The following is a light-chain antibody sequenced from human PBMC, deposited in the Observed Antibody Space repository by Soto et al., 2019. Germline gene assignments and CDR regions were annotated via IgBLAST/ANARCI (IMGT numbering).Light chain of an antibody. J-gene: IGLJ3*02. CDR3: CSYAGSRV. Sequence: QSVLTQPASVSGSPGQSITISCTGTISDVGSYNLVSWYQQHPGKAPKLMIYEGSKRPSGVSNRFSGSKSGNTASLTISGLQAEDEADYYCCSYAGSRVFGGGTKVTVL. V-gene: IGLV2-23*01. CDR1: ISDVGSYNL. CDR2: EGS.